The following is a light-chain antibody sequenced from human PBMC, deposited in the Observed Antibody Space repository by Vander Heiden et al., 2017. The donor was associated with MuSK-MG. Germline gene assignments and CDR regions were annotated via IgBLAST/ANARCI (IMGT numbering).Light chain of an antibody. CDR2: GGT. J-gene: IGLJ1*01. V-gene: IGLV1-40*01. Sequence: QSVLTQAPSVSGAPGQRVTISCPGSSANIGAGYDVHWYQQLPGAAPKVVINGGTNRPSGVPDRFSGSTSGTSASLAITGLQAEDEADYYCQPYDRSLGGHVFGTGTKVTVL. CDR1: SANIGAGYD. CDR3: QPYDRSLGGHV.